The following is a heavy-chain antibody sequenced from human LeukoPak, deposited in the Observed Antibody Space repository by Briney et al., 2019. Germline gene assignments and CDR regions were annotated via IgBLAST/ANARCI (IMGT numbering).Heavy chain of an antibody. D-gene: IGHD2-2*01. Sequence: GGSLRLSCAASGFTFSDYYMNWVRQAPGKGLEWVSSISSSSTIYYADSVKGRFTIYRDNAKNSLYLQMNSLRAEDTAVYYCARAADIVVVPAAMQWYFQHWGQGTLVTVSS. V-gene: IGHV3-69-1*01. CDR3: ARAADIVVVPAAMQWYFQH. CDR2: ISSSSTI. CDR1: GFTFSDYY. J-gene: IGHJ1*01.